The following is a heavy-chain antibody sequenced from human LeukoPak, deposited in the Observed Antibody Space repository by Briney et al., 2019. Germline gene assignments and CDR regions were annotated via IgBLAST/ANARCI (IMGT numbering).Heavy chain of an antibody. CDR3: AKDPVLYCGGDCYFDY. D-gene: IGHD2-21*02. Sequence: GGSLKLSCAASGFTVSSNYMSWVRQAPGKGLEWVSVIYSGGSTYYADSVKGRFTISRDNSKNTLYLQMNSLRAEDTAVYYCAKDPVLYCGGDCYFDYWGQGTLVTVSS. J-gene: IGHJ4*02. V-gene: IGHV3-66*01. CDR1: GFTVSSNY. CDR2: IYSGGST.